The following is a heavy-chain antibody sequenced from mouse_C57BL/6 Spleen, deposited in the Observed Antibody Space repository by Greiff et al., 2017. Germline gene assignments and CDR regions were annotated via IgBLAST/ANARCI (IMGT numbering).Heavy chain of an antibody. V-gene: IGHV1-50*01. Sequence: VQLQQSGAELAKPGASVKLSCKASGYTFTSYWMHRVKQRPGQGLEWIGEIDPSDSYTNYNQKFKGKATLTVDTSSSTAYMQLSSLTSEDSAVYYCAPHYYGSSYYWYFDVWGTGTTVTVSS. D-gene: IGHD1-1*01. J-gene: IGHJ1*03. CDR3: APHYYGSSYYWYFDV. CDR1: GYTFTSYW. CDR2: IDPSDSYT.